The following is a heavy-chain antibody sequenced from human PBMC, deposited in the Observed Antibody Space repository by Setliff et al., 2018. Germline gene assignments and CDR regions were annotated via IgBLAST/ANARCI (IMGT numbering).Heavy chain of an antibody. CDR3: ARDRRIVGARHAFDI. Sequence: SETLSLTCTVSGGSISSGGYYWSWIRQHPGKGLEWIGYIYYSGSTYYNPSLRSRVTISVDTSKNQFSLKLSSVTAADTAVYYCARDRRIVGARHAFDIWGQGTMVTVS. V-gene: IGHV4-31*03. CDR2: IYYSGST. D-gene: IGHD1-26*01. CDR1: GGSISSGGYY. J-gene: IGHJ3*02.